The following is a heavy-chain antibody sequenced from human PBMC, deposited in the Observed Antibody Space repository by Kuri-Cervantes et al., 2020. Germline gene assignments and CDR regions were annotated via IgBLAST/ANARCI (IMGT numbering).Heavy chain of an antibody. Sequence: SETLSLTCAVSGGSISSGGYSWSWIRQPAGKGLEWIGRIYTSGSTNYNPSLKSRVTMSVDTSKNQFSLKLSSVTAADTAVYYCARARHYDYVWGSYRRDAFDIWGQGTMVTVSS. CDR1: GGSISSGGYS. V-gene: IGHV4-61*02. CDR2: IYTSGST. D-gene: IGHD3-16*02. CDR3: ARARHYDYVWGSYRRDAFDI. J-gene: IGHJ3*02.